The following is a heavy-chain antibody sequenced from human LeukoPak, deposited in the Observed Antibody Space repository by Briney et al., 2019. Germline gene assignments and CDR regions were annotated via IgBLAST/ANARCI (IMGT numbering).Heavy chain of an antibody. V-gene: IGHV3-21*01. Sequence: GGSLRLSCAASGFTFSSYSMNWVRQAPGKGLEWVSSISSTSNYIYYADSVKGRFTISRDNAKNSLYLQMNSLRAEDTAVYYCAREDRIPAAGTGGDYWGQGTLVTVSS. CDR2: ISSTSNYI. CDR3: AREDRIPAAGTGGDY. D-gene: IGHD6-13*01. J-gene: IGHJ4*02. CDR1: GFTFSSYS.